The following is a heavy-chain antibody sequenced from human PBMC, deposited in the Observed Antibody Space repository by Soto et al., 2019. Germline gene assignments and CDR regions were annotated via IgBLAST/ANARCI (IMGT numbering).Heavy chain of an antibody. CDR2: ISAHNGNT. CDR1: GYTFTSYG. CDR3: ARGRYGDY. D-gene: IGHD1-1*01. V-gene: IGHV1-18*01. J-gene: IGHJ4*02. Sequence: QVHLVQSGAEVKKPGASVKVSCKASGYTFTSYGITWVRQAPGQGLEWMGWISAHNGNTDYAQKLQGRVIVTRDTSPNTAYMELRSLISDDTAVYYCARGRYGDYWGQGALVTVSS.